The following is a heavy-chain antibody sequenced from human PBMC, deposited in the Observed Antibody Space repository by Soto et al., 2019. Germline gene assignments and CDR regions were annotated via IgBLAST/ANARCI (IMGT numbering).Heavy chain of an antibody. CDR3: ARDFTREESYYDFWSGTLDY. CDR2: ISYDGSNK. D-gene: IGHD3-3*01. V-gene: IGHV3-30-3*01. J-gene: IGHJ4*02. Sequence: GGSLRLSCAASGFTFSSYAMHWVRQAPGKGLEWVAVISYDGSNKYYADSVKGRFTISRDNSKNTLYLQMNSLRAEDTAVYYCARDFTREESYYDFWSGTLDYWGQGTLVTVSS. CDR1: GFTFSSYA.